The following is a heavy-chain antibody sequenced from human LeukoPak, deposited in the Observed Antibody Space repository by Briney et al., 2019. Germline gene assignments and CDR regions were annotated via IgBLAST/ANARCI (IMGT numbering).Heavy chain of an antibody. CDR2: ISSNGGST. Sequence: GGSLRLSCAASGFTFSSYAMHWVRQAPGKGLEYVSAISSNGGSTYYANSVKGRFTISRDNSKNTLYLQMGSLRAEDMAVYYCARDSSSSYYYYYYYMDVWGKGTTVTVSS. J-gene: IGHJ6*03. V-gene: IGHV3-64*01. D-gene: IGHD6-6*01. CDR1: GFTFSSYA. CDR3: ARDSSSSYYYYYYYMDV.